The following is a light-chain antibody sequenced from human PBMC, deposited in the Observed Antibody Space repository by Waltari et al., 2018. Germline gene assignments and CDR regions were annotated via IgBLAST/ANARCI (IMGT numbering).Light chain of an antibody. V-gene: IGKV3-15*01. CDR1: QRVSSN. CDR3: LQYNDWPPWT. Sequence: EIVMTQSPATLSVSPGERATLSCRASQRVSSNLAWYQQKPGQAPRLLSFGASTRATDIPARFSGSGSGTEFTLTISSLQSEDFAVYYCLQYNDWPPWTFGQGTKVEIK. CDR2: GAS. J-gene: IGKJ1*01.